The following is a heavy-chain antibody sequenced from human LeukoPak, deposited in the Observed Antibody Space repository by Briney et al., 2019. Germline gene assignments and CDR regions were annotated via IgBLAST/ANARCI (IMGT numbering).Heavy chain of an antibody. CDR1: GGSFSGYY. Sequence: TSETLSLTCAVYGGSFSGYYWSWIRQPPGKGLEWIGEINHSGSTNYNPSPKSRVTISVDTSKNQFSLKLSSVTAADTAVYYCARGPGIQLWRPYGMDVWGQGTTVTVSS. D-gene: IGHD5-18*01. J-gene: IGHJ6*02. CDR3: ARGPGIQLWRPYGMDV. CDR2: INHSGST. V-gene: IGHV4-34*01.